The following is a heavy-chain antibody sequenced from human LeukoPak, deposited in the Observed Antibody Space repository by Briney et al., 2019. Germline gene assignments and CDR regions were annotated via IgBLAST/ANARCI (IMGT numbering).Heavy chain of an antibody. V-gene: IGHV3-48*01. Sequence: PGGSLRLSCAASGFTFSIYGMNWVRQAPGKGLEWVSYISSSSSTIYYADSVKGRFTISRDNAKNSLYLQMNSLRAEDTAVYYCARVGSIPNPDIWGQGTMVTVSS. CDR1: GFTFSIYG. CDR2: ISSSSSTI. CDR3: ARVGSIPNPDI. J-gene: IGHJ3*02.